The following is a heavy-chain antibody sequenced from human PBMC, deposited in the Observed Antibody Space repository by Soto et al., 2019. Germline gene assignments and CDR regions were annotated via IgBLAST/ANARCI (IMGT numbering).Heavy chain of an antibody. V-gene: IGHV4-4*02. CDR1: GGSISSINW. Sequence: SETLSLTCAVSGGSISSINWWSWVRQPPGKGLEWIGEIYHSGSTNYNPSLKSRVTISVDKSKNQFSLKLSSVTAADTAVYYCARVFNTVGATTYYYYYGMDVWGQGTTVTVSS. CDR3: ARVFNTVGATTYYYYYGMDV. CDR2: IYHSGST. D-gene: IGHD1-26*01. J-gene: IGHJ6*02.